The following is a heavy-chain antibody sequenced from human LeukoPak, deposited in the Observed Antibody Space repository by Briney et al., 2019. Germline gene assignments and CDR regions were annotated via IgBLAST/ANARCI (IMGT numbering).Heavy chain of an antibody. J-gene: IGHJ4*02. V-gene: IGHV1-8*01. D-gene: IGHD3-22*01. CDR2: MNTNSGNT. Sequence: ASVKVSCKASGYTFTNYDINWVRQATGQGLEWMGWMNTNSGNTGYSQKFQGRVTMTRSASISTVYMELSGLRSEDMAVYYCARVGYYHDGSGYYSYFFDYWGQGTLVTVSS. CDR3: ARVGYYHDGSGYYSYFFDY. CDR1: GYTFTNYD.